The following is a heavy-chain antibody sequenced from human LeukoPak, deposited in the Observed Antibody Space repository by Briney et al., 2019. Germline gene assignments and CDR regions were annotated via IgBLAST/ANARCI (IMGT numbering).Heavy chain of an antibody. CDR3: ARLGFCTSTSCP. CDR1: SGSISTSAYY. CDR2: IAYSGST. D-gene: IGHD2-2*01. V-gene: IGHV4-39*01. J-gene: IGHJ5*02. Sequence: PSETLSLTCTVSSGSISTSAYYWGWIRQPPGKGLEWIASIAYSGSTYNPSLKSRATISVDTSKNQFSLKLSSVTAADTAVYYCARLGFCTSTSCPWGQGTLVTVSS.